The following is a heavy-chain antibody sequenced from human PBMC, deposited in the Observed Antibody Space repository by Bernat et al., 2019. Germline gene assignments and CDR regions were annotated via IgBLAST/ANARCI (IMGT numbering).Heavy chain of an antibody. V-gene: IGHV1-18*01. CDR1: GYTFTSYG. J-gene: IGHJ3*02. D-gene: IGHD3-22*01. CDR2: ISAYNGNT. CDR3: ARDGRITMIVVVRDDAFDI. Sequence: QVQLVQSGAEVKKPGASVKVSCKASGYTFTSYGISWVRQAPGQGLEWMGWISAYNGNTNYAQKLQGRVTMTTDTSTSTAYMELRSLGSDDTAVYYCARDGRITMIVVVRDDAFDIWGKGKMVTVSS.